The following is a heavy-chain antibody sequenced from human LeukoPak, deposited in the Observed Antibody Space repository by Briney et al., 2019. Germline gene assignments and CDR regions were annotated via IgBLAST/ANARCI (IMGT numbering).Heavy chain of an antibody. J-gene: IGHJ4*02. CDR3: ARDYYGGNASDY. D-gene: IGHD4-23*01. CDR1: GGSISSYY. CDR2: IYYSGST. V-gene: IGHV4-59*01. Sequence: PSETLSLTCTVSGGSISSYYWSWIRQPPGKGLEWIGYIYYSGSTNYNPSLKSRVIISVDTSKNQFSLKLSSVTAADTAVYYCARDYYGGNASDYWGQGTLVTVSS.